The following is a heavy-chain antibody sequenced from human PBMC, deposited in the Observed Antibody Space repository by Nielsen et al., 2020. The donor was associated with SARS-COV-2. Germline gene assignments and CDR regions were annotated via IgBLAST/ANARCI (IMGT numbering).Heavy chain of an antibody. J-gene: IGHJ2*01. Sequence: GGSLRLSCAASGFTFSSYSMNWVRQAPGKGLEWVSSISSSSSYIYYADSVKGRFTISRDNAKNSLYLQMNSLRAEDTAVYYCVRRIQLWSTSNDWYFDLWGRGTLVTVSS. V-gene: IGHV3-21*01. D-gene: IGHD5-18*01. CDR3: VRRIQLWSTSNDWYFDL. CDR2: ISSSSSYI. CDR1: GFTFSSYS.